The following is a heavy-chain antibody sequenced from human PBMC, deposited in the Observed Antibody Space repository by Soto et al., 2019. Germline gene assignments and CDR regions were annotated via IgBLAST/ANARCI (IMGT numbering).Heavy chain of an antibody. D-gene: IGHD6-19*01. V-gene: IGHV4-4*02. CDR1: SGSISSSNW. CDR3: ARREGHSSGWYSWFDP. CDR2: IYHSGST. Sequence: PSETLSLTCAVSSGSISSSNWWSWVRQPPGKGLEWIGEIYHSGSTNYNPSLKSRVTISVDKSKNQFSLKLSSVTAADTAVYYCARREGHSSGWYSWFDPWGQGTLVTVSS. J-gene: IGHJ5*02.